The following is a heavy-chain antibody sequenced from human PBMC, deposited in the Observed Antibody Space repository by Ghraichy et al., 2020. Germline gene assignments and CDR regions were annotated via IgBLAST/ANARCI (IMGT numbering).Heavy chain of an antibody. J-gene: IGHJ5*02. CDR1: GGSVSNTNYY. D-gene: IGHD4-23*01. CDR2: IYYDGNT. Sequence: SETLSLTCSVSGGSVSNTNYYWGWIRQSSRKGLEWIGSIYYDGNTYNNPSLKSRVTLSVDTSKNQFSLKLTSVTASDTAIYYCARHDYSGSYYHWFDPWGQGTLVTVSS. CDR3: ARHDYSGSYYHWFDP. V-gene: IGHV4-39*01.